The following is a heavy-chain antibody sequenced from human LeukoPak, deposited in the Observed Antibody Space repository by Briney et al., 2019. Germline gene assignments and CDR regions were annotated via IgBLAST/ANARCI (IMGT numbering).Heavy chain of an antibody. V-gene: IGHV3-64*01. CDR2: INTNGGST. J-gene: IGHJ4*02. D-gene: IGHD3-16*01. CDR1: GFTFSAYG. Sequence: GGSLRLSCVASGFTFSAYGMHWVRQAPGRGLEYVSAINTNGGSTYYANSVKGRFTISRDNSRSTLYLQMGSLRTEDMAVYYCAREGSYGESDYWGQGTLVTVSS. CDR3: AREGSYGESDY.